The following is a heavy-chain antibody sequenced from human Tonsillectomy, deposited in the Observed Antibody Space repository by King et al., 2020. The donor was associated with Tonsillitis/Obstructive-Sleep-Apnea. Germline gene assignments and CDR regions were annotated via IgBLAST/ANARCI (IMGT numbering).Heavy chain of an antibody. CDR2: IIVNNGNT. V-gene: IGHV1-58*02. J-gene: IGHJ6*01. D-gene: IGHD3-22*01. Sequence: QLVQSGPEVKKPGTSVTVSCEASGFAFITSAIQWVRQARGQRLEWIGWIIVNNGNTNYAEKFQKRVTFTRDMSTNTAYMELSGLRSEDTAVYYCAAPRQSYYDSSCFDFNYYGMDVWGQGTTVGVST. CDR1: GFAFITSA. CDR3: AAPRQSYYDSSCFDFNYYGMDV.